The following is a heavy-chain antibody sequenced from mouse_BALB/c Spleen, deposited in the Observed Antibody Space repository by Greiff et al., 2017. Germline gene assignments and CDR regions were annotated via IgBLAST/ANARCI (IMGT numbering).Heavy chain of an antibody. V-gene: IGHV5-6-5*01. D-gene: IGHD2-4*01. CDR1: GFTFSSYA. CDR3: ARTSTMITTQAMDY. Sequence: EVKLMESGGGLVKPGGSLKLSCAASGFTFSSYAMSWVRQTPEKRLEWVASISSGGSTYYPDSVKGRFTISRDNARNILYLQMSSLRSEDTAMYYCARTSTMITTQAMDYWGQGTSVTVSS. J-gene: IGHJ4*01. CDR2: ISSGGST.